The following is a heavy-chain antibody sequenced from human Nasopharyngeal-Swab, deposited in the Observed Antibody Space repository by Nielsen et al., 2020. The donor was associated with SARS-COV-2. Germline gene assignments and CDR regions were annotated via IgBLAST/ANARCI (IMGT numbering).Heavy chain of an antibody. CDR3: ARDLDDFWSGYYYGMDV. Sequence: GEALKISCVASGSTTSSYWMSWVREARGKGLEWVANIKQDGSEKYYEDSVKGRFTISRDNAKNSLYLQMNSLRAEDTAVYYCARDLDDFWSGYYYGMDVWGQGTTVTVSS. CDR2: IKQDGSEK. CDR1: GSTTSSYW. J-gene: IGHJ6*02. D-gene: IGHD3-3*01. V-gene: IGHV3-7*03.